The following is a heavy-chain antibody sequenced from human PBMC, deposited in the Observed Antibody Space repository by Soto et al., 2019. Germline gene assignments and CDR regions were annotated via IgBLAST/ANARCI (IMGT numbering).Heavy chain of an antibody. D-gene: IGHD3-22*01. Sequence: EASVKVSCKASGYTFTSHHITWVRQAPGQGLEWMGWISSYSDTTSYAQKVQGRVTMTKDTSTSTAYMELRSLRSDDTAVYYCARVGHYYDSSGYLHFDYWGQGTLVTVSS. CDR2: ISSYSDTT. CDR1: GYTFTSHH. J-gene: IGHJ4*02. CDR3: ARVGHYYDSSGYLHFDY. V-gene: IGHV1-18*01.